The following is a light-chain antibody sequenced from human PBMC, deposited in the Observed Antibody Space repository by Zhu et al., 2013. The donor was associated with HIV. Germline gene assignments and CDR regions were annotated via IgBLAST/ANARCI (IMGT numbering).Light chain of an antibody. Sequence: EIVLTQSPGTLSLSPGERASLSCRASQSISTSYVAWYQQKPGQAPRLLISGASSRATGIPERFSGSGSGTDFTLTISRLEPEDFAVYYCQQYHTSPLSTFGQGTKVEIK. V-gene: IGKV3-20*01. J-gene: IGKJ1*01. CDR3: QQYHTSPLST. CDR2: GAS. CDR1: QSISTSY.